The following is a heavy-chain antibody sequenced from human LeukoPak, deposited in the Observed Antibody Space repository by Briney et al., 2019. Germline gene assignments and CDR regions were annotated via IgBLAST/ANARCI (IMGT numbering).Heavy chain of an antibody. J-gene: IGHJ4*02. V-gene: IGHV1-3*01. CDR1: GYTFTSYA. CDR3: ARDQGSGSPVLSPDY. D-gene: IGHD1-26*01. Sequence: ASVKISCKASGYTFTSYAMHWVRQAPGQRLEWMGWTNAGTSNTKYSQKFQGRVTITRDTSASTAYMELSSLRSEDTAVYYCARDQGSGSPVLSPDYWGQGTLVTVSS. CDR2: TNAGTSNT.